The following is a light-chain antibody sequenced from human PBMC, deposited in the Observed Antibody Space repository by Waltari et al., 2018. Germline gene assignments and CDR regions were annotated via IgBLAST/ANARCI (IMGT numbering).Light chain of an antibody. V-gene: IGLV3-10*01. CDR3: YSTLGSDNHGAV. CDR2: EDN. CDR1: TLPTKY. J-gene: IGLJ3*02. Sequence: SELTQPPSVSVSPGQTARITCSGDTLPTKYVYWYHQKSGRAPVLVIYEDNKRPSGMSERFSGSSSGTMAALTISGAQVEDEGDYYCYSTLGSDNHGAVFGGGTTLTVL.